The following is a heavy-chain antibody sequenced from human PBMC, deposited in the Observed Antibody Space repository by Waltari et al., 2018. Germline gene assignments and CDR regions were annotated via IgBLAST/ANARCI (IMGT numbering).Heavy chain of an antibody. J-gene: IGHJ4*02. CDR2: IHSDGRST. D-gene: IGHD6-6*01. CDR3: ARDGLGSSHDY. V-gene: IGHV3-74*01. CDR1: GFSISGYW. Sequence: EVQLVESGGGLLQPGGSLRLSCAASGFSISGYWMHWVRQAPGKGLVWVSRIHSDGRSTTYADSVRGRFTISRDNAKNMVYLQMNRLRADDTAVYFCARDGLGSSHDYWGQGTLVTVSS.